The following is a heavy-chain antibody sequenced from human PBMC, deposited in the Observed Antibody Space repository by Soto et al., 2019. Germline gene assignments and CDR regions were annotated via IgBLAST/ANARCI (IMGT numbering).Heavy chain of an antibody. D-gene: IGHD3-9*01. CDR1: GYTFTSYG. V-gene: IGHV1-18*01. J-gene: IGHJ2*01. CDR2: ISTYNGNT. Sequence: QVQLVQSGAEVKKPGASVKVSCKASGYTFTSYGISWVRQAPGQGLEWMGWISTYNGNTNYAQKLQGRVAMTTDTSTSTAYMELRSLRSDDTAVYYCARVDYDILTEYWYFDLWGRGTLVTVSS. CDR3: ARVDYDILTEYWYFDL.